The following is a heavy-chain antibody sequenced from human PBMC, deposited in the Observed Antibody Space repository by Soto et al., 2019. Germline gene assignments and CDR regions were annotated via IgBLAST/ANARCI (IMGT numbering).Heavy chain of an antibody. Sequence: GGSLRLSCAASGFTFSSYAMTWVRQAPGKGLEWVSTISGSGGSTYYADSVKGRFTISRDSSKNTLYVQMNSLRADDTAVYYCAKLRCVEICSVFDFGGQGALVTVSS. CDR3: AKLRCVEICSVFDF. J-gene: IGHJ4*02. CDR1: GFTFSSYA. V-gene: IGHV3-23*01. D-gene: IGHD3-10*02. CDR2: ISGSGGST.